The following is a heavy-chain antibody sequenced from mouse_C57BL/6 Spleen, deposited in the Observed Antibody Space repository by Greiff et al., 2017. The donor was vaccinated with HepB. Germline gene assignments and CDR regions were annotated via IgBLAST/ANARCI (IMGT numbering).Heavy chain of an antibody. CDR1: GYTFTSYW. CDR2: IDPSDSYT. D-gene: IGHD1-1*01. V-gene: IGHV1-69*01. CDR3: ARIYYGSDY. J-gene: IGHJ2*01. Sequence: QVQLQQSGTVLARPGASVKMSCKTSGYTFTSYWMHWVKQRPGQGLEWIGEIDPSDSYTNYNQKFKGKSTLTVDKSSSTAYMQLSSLTSEDSAVYYCARIYYGSDYWGQGTTLPVSS.